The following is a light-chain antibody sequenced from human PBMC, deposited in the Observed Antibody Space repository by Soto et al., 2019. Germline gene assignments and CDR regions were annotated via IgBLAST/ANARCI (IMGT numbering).Light chain of an antibody. V-gene: IGLV2-14*03. Sequence: QYALTQTASVSGSPGQSIIISCTGTSSDIGTYTFVSWYQQHPGKAPKLMLYDVSNRPSGVSDRFSGSKSGNTASLTISGLQAEDEAHYYCSSYTSTNTRVVFGGGTKLTVL. J-gene: IGLJ3*02. CDR3: SSYTSTNTRVV. CDR1: SSDIGTYTF. CDR2: DVS.